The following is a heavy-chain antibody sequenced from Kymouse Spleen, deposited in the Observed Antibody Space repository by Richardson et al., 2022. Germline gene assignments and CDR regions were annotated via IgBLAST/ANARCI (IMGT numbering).Heavy chain of an antibody. V-gene: IGHV3-30*18. CDR3: AKDEAGTTEGFFDY. D-gene: IGHD1-7*01. Sequence: QVQLVESGGGVVQPGRSLRLSCAASGFTFSSYGMHWVRQAPGKGLEWVAVISYDGSNKYYADSVKGRFTISRDNSKNTLYLQMNSLRAEDTAVYYCAKDEAGTTEGFFDYWGQGTLVTVSS. J-gene: IGHJ4*02. CDR2: ISYDGSNK. CDR1: GFTFSSYG.